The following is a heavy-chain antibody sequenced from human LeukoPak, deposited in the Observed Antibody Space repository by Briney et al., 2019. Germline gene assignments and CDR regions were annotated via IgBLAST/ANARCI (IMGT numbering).Heavy chain of an antibody. CDR2: IRYDGSNK. V-gene: IGHV3-30*02. J-gene: IGHJ6*03. CDR1: GFTFSSYG. D-gene: IGHD6-13*01. Sequence: PGGSLRLSCAASGFTFSSYGMNWVRQAPGKGLEWVAFIRYDGSNKYYADSVKGRFTISRDNSKNSLYLQMNSLRAEDTAVYYCARDTKPQLAPYYYMDVWGKGTTVTVSS. CDR3: ARDTKPQLAPYYYMDV.